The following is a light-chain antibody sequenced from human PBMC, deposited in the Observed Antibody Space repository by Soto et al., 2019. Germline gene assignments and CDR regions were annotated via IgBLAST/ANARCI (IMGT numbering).Light chain of an antibody. CDR2: KAS. CDR1: QTISSW. Sequence: DIQMTQSPSTLSGSVGDRVTITCRASQTISSWSAWYQQKPGKAPKLLIYKASTLKSGVPSRFSGSGSGTEFTLTISSLQPDDFAPYYCQQYNSYSEAFGHGTKVDIK. V-gene: IGKV1-5*03. CDR3: QQYNSYSEA. J-gene: IGKJ1*01.